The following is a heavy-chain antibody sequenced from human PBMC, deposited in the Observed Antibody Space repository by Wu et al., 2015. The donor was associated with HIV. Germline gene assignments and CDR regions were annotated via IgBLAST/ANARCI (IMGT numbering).Heavy chain of an antibody. Sequence: QVHLVQSGAEVKKPGASVKVSCKTSGYSFTAYYIHWVRQAPGQGLEWMGIINPSGTSTSYAQKFQGRVTMTTDTSTSTVYMELSSLRSEDTALYYCAKNLKDGRDYWGQGTLVTVSS. CDR2: INPSGTST. D-gene: IGHD5-24*01. V-gene: IGHV1-46*01. CDR1: GYSFTAYY. CDR3: AKNLKDGRDY. J-gene: IGHJ4*02.